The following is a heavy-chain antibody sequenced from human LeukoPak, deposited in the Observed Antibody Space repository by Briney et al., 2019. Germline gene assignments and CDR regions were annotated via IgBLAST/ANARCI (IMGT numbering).Heavy chain of an antibody. J-gene: IGHJ4*02. V-gene: IGHV3-20*04. CDR1: GFTFDDYG. CDR3: ARGYGSGSYLY. CDR2: INWNGGRT. D-gene: IGHD3-10*01. Sequence: GGSLRLSCAASGFTFDDYGMSWVRQAPGKGLEWVSGINWNGGRTGYADSVKGRFTISRDNAKNSLYLQMSSLRAEDTALYYCARGYGSGSYLYWGQGTLVSVSS.